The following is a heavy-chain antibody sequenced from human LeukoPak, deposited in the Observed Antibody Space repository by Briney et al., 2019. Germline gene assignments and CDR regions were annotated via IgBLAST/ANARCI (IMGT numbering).Heavy chain of an antibody. CDR2: ISYDGSNK. J-gene: IGHJ4*02. D-gene: IGHD3/OR15-3a*01. V-gene: IGHV3-30*18. CDR3: AKDFDFWTYFDY. CDR1: GFTFSSYG. Sequence: GGSLRLSCAASGFTFSSYGMHWVRQAPGKGLEWVAVISYDGSNKYYADSVKGRFTISRDNSKNTLYLQMNSLRAEGTAVYYCAKDFDFWTYFDYWGQGTLVTVSS.